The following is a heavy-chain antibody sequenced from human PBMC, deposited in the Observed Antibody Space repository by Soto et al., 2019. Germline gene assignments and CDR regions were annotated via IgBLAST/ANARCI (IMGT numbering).Heavy chain of an antibody. J-gene: IGHJ5*01. Sequence: QITLKESGPSLVKPTRTLTLTCTFSGFSLTNTGVTVGWIRQPPGKALEWLALVYWHDDKRYNPSLRNRLTIAKDTSKNRVVLTLANVGPVDTATYYCAHSHFESLTGPFDSWGRGTLVTVSS. CDR2: VYWHDDK. V-gene: IGHV2-5*01. CDR1: GFSLTNTGVT. CDR3: AHSHFESLTGPFDS. D-gene: IGHD3-9*01.